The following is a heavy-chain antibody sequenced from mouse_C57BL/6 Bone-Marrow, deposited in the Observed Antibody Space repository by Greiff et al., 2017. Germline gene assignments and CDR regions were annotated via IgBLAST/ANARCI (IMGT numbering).Heavy chain of an antibody. J-gene: IGHJ4*01. CDR3: ARGDY. V-gene: IGHV1-80*01. CDR2: IYPGGGDT. Sequence: VQLQQSGADLVKPGGSVKISCKASGYAFSSYGMYWVQQRPGKGLEWVGQIYPGGGDTNYNGKFKGKATLTVDKSSSTAYMQLSRLTSEDSAVYFCARGDYWGQGTSVTVSA. CDR1: GYAFSSYG.